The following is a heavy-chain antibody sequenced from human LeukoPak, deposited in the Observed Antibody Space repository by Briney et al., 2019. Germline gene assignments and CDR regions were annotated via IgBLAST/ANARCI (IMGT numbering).Heavy chain of an antibody. CDR3: ARTSGGSAGGWFDP. CDR1: GGSISSGGYY. J-gene: IGHJ5*02. CDR2: IYYSGST. Sequence: SQTLSLTCTVSGGSISSGGYYWSWIRQHPGKGLEWIGYIYYSGSTYYNPSLKSRVTISVDTSKNQFSLKLNSVTAADTAVYYCARTSGGSAGGWFDPWGQGTLVTVSS. D-gene: IGHD2-15*01. V-gene: IGHV4-31*03.